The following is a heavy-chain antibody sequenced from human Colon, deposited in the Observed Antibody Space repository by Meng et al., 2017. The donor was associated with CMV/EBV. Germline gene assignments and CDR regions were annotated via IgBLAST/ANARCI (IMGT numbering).Heavy chain of an antibody. CDR1: GFTFGSYW. CDR2: ISSNFDYR. D-gene: IGHD4-23*01. Sequence: GESLKISCAASGFTFGSYWMSWVRQAPGKGLEWVSSISSNFDYRHYADSVKGRFTISRDNANNSLFLQMSNLRAEDTAVYYCARDDSAAGNAFDIWGQGTLVTVSS. V-gene: IGHV3-21*01. CDR3: ARDDSAAGNAFDI. J-gene: IGHJ4*02.